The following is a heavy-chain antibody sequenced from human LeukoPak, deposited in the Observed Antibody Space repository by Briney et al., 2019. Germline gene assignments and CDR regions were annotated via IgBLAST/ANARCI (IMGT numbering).Heavy chain of an antibody. V-gene: IGHV3-21*01. Sequence: GGSLRLSCAASAFTFSSYSMNWVRQAPGKGLEWISSISSSNNYIYYADSVKGRFTISRDNAKKSLYLQMNSLRAEDTAVYHCAGRAVTTGDNNAFDIWGQGTMITVTS. J-gene: IGHJ3*02. CDR3: AGRAVTTGDNNAFDI. CDR2: ISSSNNYI. D-gene: IGHD4-17*01. CDR1: AFTFSSYS.